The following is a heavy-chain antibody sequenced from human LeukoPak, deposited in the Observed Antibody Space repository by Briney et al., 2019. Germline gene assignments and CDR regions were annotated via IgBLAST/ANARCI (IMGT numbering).Heavy chain of an antibody. Sequence: PSETLSLTCTVSGGSISSYFWSWIRQPPGKGVEWIGYIYDSGSTNYNPSLKSRVTMSIDTSKNQFSLKLTSVTAADTAVYYCARGGSPRFDPWGQGTLVTVSS. CDR1: GGSISSYF. J-gene: IGHJ5*02. D-gene: IGHD5-12*01. CDR2: IYDSGST. V-gene: IGHV4-59*01. CDR3: ARGGSPRFDP.